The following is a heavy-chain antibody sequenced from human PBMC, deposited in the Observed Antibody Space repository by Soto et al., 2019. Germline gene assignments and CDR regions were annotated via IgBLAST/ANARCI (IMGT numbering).Heavy chain of an antibody. D-gene: IGHD1-7*01. V-gene: IGHV4-4*07. CDR2: LNTYGNT. CDR3: GRESGETWDYEAS. J-gene: IGHJ5*02. CDR1: GGSISSYR. Sequence: SETLSLTCTVSGGSISSYRWSWIRQPAGKGLEWIGRLNTYGNTHYNPSLKSRVTVSVDTSRNQFFLTLRSVTAADSAVYHCGRESGETWDYEASWGQGTPVTV.